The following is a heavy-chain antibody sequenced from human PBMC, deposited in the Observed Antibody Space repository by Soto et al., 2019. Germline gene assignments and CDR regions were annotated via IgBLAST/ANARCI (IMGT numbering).Heavy chain of an antibody. CDR3: ARACIAARPIDYYYMDV. D-gene: IGHD6-6*01. CDR2: ISAYNGTT. J-gene: IGHJ6*03. Sequence: QVQLVQSGAEVTKPGASVKVSCKASGYTFTSYGISWVRQAPGQGLEWMGGISAYNGTTNYAQKLQGRVTMTTDTSTSTAYMELRSLRSDDTAVYYCARACIAARPIDYYYMDVWGKGTTVTVSS. CDR1: GYTFTSYG. V-gene: IGHV1-18*01.